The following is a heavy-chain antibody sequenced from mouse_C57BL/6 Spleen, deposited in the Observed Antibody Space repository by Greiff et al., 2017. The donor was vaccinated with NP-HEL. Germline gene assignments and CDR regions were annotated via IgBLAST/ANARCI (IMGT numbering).Heavy chain of an antibody. V-gene: IGHV1-81*01. CDR1: GYTFTSYG. CDR3: AERGPEAY. Sequence: VQLQQSGAELARPGASVKLSCKASGYTFTSYGISWVKQRTGQGLEWIGEIYPRSGNTYYNEKFKGKATLTADKSSSTAYMELRSLTSEDSAVYFCAERGPEAYWGQGTLVTVSA. D-gene: IGHD3-3*01. J-gene: IGHJ3*01. CDR2: IYPRSGNT.